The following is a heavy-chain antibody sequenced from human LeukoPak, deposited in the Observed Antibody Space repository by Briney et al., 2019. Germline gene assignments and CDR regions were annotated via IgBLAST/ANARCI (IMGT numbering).Heavy chain of an antibody. D-gene: IGHD1-26*01. CDR3: VRGLGRGLSGGGRDY. J-gene: IGHJ4*02. CDR1: GSSFTSYW. V-gene: IGHV5-10-1*01. Sequence: GESLRISCKASGSSFTSYWISWVRQMPGKGLEWMGRIDPSDSYTNYSPSFQGHVTISVDKSISTAYLQWSSLKASDTAIYYCVRGLGRGLSGGGRDYWGQGTLVTVSS. CDR2: IDPSDSYT.